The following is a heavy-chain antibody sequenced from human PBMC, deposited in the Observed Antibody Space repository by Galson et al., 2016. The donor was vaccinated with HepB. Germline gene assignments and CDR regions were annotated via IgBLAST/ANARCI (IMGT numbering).Heavy chain of an antibody. V-gene: IGHV4-31*03. D-gene: IGHD4-17*01. CDR3: ARARYGDFYNDAFDL. J-gene: IGHJ3*01. CDR2: IYYTGST. CDR1: GGSISSGGYY. Sequence: TLSLTCTVSGGSISSGGYYWNWIRQYPGKGLKWVGYIYYTGSTSYTPSLKSRVTISIDTSKNQFSLKLSSVTAADTAVYFCARARYGDFYNDAFDLWGQGTMVTVSS.